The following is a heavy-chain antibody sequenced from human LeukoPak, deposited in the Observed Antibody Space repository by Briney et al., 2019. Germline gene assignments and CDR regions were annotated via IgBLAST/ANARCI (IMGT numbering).Heavy chain of an antibody. Sequence: GASVKVSCKAPGYTFSGYYIHWVRQAPGQGLEWMGWINPNSGATNYAQKFQGRVTMTRDTSISTAYMDLSSLKSDDTAVYYCARGAAVTPRSTDYIPWVYWGQGTLVTVSS. D-gene: IGHD2-21*02. J-gene: IGHJ4*02. V-gene: IGHV1-2*02. CDR1: GYTFSGYY. CDR2: INPNSGAT. CDR3: ARGAAVTPRSTDYIPWVY.